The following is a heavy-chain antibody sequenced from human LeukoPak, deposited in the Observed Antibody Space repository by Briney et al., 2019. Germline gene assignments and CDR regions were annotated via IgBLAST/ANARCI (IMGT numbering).Heavy chain of an antibody. D-gene: IGHD2-21*01. CDR2: IKNDGSGI. J-gene: IGHJ4*02. V-gene: IGHV3-74*01. Sequence: GGSLRLSCAASGFNFVNTWMHWVRQAPGKGLVWVARIKNDGSGIIYADSVEGRFTISRDNARNTVYLQMNSLRAEDTAVYYCARERGVSHPFDYWGLGTLVTVSS. CDR1: GFNFVNTW. CDR3: ARERGVSHPFDY.